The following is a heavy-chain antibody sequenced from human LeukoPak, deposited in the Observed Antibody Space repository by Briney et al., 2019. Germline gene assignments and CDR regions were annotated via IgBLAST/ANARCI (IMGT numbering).Heavy chain of an antibody. CDR1: GFTFSSYA. CDR3: AKGGVYDFWSGYYLDY. CDR2: ISGSGGST. Sequence: GGSLRLSCAASGFTFSSYAMSWVRQAPGKGLEWVSAISGSGGSTYYADSVKGRFTISRDNSKNTLYLQMNSLRAEDTAVYYCAKGGVYDFWSGYYLDYWGQGTLVTVSS. V-gene: IGHV3-23*01. D-gene: IGHD3-3*01. J-gene: IGHJ4*02.